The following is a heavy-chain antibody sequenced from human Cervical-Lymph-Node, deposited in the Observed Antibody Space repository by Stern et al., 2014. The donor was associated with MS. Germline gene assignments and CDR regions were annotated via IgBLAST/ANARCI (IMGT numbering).Heavy chain of an antibody. CDR1: GFSLSTSGVG. CDR2: IYWDDDK. Sequence: QVTLKESGPTLVKPTQTLTLTCTFSGFSLSTSGVGVGWIRQPPGKALEWLALIYWDDDKRYNPSLKSRLSIPKDTSKNQVVLTMTNMDPVDTATYYCAHTRYSYGYFNGMDVWGQGTTVTVSS. V-gene: IGHV2-5*02. D-gene: IGHD5-18*01. J-gene: IGHJ6*02. CDR3: AHTRYSYGYFNGMDV.